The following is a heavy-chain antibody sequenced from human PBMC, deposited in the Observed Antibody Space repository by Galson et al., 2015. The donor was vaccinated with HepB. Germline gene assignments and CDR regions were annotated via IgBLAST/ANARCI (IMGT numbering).Heavy chain of an antibody. CDR3: ARVSLALLWFGEFDY. D-gene: IGHD3-10*01. CDR2: ISYDGSNK. Sequence: SLRLSCAASGFTFSSYAMHWVRQAPGKGLEWVAVISYDGSNKYYADSVKGRFTISRDNSKNTLYLQMNSLRAEDTAVYYCARVSLALLWFGEFDYWGQGTLVTVSS. CDR1: GFTFSSYA. V-gene: IGHV3-30*04. J-gene: IGHJ4*02.